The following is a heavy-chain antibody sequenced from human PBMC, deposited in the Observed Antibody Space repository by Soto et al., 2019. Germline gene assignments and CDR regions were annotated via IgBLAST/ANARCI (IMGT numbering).Heavy chain of an antibody. CDR3: AHRRLTGDAFDV. J-gene: IGHJ3*01. CDR2: IYWDDDE. V-gene: IGHV2-5*02. Sequence: QITLKESGPTLVKPTQTLTLTCAFSGFSLTSRGVGVGWIRQPPGKALEWLALIYWDDDERYSPSLRSRLTITKDTAKNRVVLTMTNMDPLDTATYYCAHRRLTGDAFDVWGQGTMVTVSS. D-gene: IGHD7-27*01. CDR1: GFSLTSRGVG.